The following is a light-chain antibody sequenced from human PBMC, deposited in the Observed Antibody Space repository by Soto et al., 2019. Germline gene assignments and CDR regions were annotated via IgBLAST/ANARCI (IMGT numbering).Light chain of an antibody. V-gene: IGKV3-20*01. CDR3: QQYGSSGT. J-gene: IGKJ1*01. CDR2: GAS. Sequence: EIVLTQSPGTLSLSPGERATLSCRATQSVSNNYLALYQQKPGHAPRLLIYGASNRATGIPDRFSGSGSGTDFTLTISRLEPEDFAVYYCQQYGSSGTFGQGTKVDIK. CDR1: QSVSNNY.